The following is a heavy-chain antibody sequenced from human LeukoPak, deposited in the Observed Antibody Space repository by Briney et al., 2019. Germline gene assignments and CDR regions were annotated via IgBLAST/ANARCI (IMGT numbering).Heavy chain of an antibody. D-gene: IGHD6-19*01. CDR3: ATNGWYFLDH. CDR1: GGSISSDNW. J-gene: IGHJ1*01. V-gene: IGHV4-4*02. CDR2: IYHSGST. Sequence: SGTLSLTCAVSGGSISSDNWWSWVRQPPGKGLEWIGEIYHSGSTNYNPSLQSRVTISVDKSNNHFSLRLTSVTAADTAVYYCATNGWYFLDHWGQGALVTVSS.